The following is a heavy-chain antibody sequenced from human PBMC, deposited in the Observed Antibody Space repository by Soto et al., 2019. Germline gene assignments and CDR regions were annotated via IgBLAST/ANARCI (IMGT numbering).Heavy chain of an antibody. Sequence: QVQLVQSGAEVKKPGSSVKVSCKASGGTFSSYAINWVRQAPGQGLEWMGGIIPIFGTTNYAQKFQGRVTITADESTSTVYMELSSLRSEDTAVYYCAREAVVGTGRFDPWGQGTLVTVSS. CDR3: AREAVVGTGRFDP. D-gene: IGHD6-19*01. J-gene: IGHJ5*02. CDR2: IIPIFGTT. CDR1: GGTFSSYA. V-gene: IGHV1-69*01.